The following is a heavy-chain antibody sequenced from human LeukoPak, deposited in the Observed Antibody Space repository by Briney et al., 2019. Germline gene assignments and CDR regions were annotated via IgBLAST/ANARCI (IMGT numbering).Heavy chain of an antibody. CDR1: GITLSNYG. V-gene: IGHV3-23*01. CDR3: AKRGVVIRVILVGFHKEANYFDS. Sequence: GSLRLSCAVSGITLSNYGMSWVRQAPGKGLEWVAGISGSGGRTNYADSVKGRFTISRDNPKNTLYLQMNSLRAEDTAVYFCAKRGVVIRVILVGFHKEANYFDSWGQGVLVTVSS. J-gene: IGHJ4*02. CDR2: ISGSGGRT. D-gene: IGHD3-22*01.